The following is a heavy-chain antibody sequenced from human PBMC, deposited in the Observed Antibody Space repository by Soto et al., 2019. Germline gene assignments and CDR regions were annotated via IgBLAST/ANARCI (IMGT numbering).Heavy chain of an antibody. D-gene: IGHD3-3*01. Sequence: QVQLVESGGGVVQPGRSLRLSCAASGFSFSSYAMHWVRQAPGKGLEWVAVISYDGRNKYYADSVKGRFTISRGNSKNTLYLQMNSLRADDTAVYYCAREIERLLGYWGQGTLVTVSS. V-gene: IGHV3-30*04. CDR1: GFSFSSYA. J-gene: IGHJ4*02. CDR3: AREIERLLGY. CDR2: ISYDGRNK.